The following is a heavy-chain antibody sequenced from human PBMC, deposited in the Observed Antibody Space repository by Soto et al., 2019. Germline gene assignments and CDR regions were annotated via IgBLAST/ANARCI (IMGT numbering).Heavy chain of an antibody. CDR1: DGSFSGYY. CDR3: ARVRGNDFWSGYYTGLRKGNYFDY. J-gene: IGHJ4*02. Sequence: PSETLSLTCGVYDGSFSGYYWSWIRQPPGKGLEWIGEINHSGSTNYNPSLKSRVTISVDTSKNQFSLKLSSVTAADTAVYYCARVRGNDFWSGYYTGLRKGNYFDYWGQGTLVTVSS. CDR2: INHSGST. D-gene: IGHD3-3*01. V-gene: IGHV4-34*01.